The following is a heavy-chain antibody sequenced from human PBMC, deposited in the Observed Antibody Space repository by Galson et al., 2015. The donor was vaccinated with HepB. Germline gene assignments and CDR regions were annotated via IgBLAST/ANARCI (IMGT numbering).Heavy chain of an antibody. CDR3: ARDRSHSLDY. D-gene: IGHD6-6*01. CDR2: ISINSGNP. Sequence: PVKVSCKASGYIFTTKGISWVRQAPGQGLEWLGRISINSGNPNYVERLQGRVTMTRDTSTSTAYMELRRLTSDDTVVYYCARDRSHSLDYWGQGTLVTVSS. CDR1: GYIFTTKG. V-gene: IGHV1-18*01. J-gene: IGHJ4*02.